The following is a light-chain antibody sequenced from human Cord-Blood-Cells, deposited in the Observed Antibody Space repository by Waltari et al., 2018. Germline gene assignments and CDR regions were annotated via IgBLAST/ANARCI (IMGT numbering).Light chain of an antibody. Sequence: QSALTQPASVSGSPGQSITISCTGTSSDVGSYNLVSWYQQHPGKAPKLMIYEGSKRPSGVANRVSGSKSGNTASLPISGLQAEHEADYYCCSYAGSSTWVFGGGTKLTVL. J-gene: IGLJ3*02. CDR2: EGS. CDR3: CSYAGSSTWV. V-gene: IGLV2-23*01. CDR1: SSDVGSYNL.